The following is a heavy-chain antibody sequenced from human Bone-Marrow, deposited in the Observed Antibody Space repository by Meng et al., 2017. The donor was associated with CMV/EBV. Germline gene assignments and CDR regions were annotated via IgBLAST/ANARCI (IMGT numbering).Heavy chain of an antibody. CDR3: ARREGAPYCGGDCYSGFYYYGMDV. CDR1: GGSISSYY. V-gene: IGHV4-4*07. CDR2: IFTSGST. Sequence: SETLSLTCTVSGGSISSYYWTWIRQPAGKGLEWIGRIFTSGSTNYNPSLRSRVTMSGDTSKNQFSLKLSSVTAADTAVYYCARREGAPYCGGDCYSGFYYYGMDVWGQGNTVTVSS. J-gene: IGHJ6*02. D-gene: IGHD2-21*01.